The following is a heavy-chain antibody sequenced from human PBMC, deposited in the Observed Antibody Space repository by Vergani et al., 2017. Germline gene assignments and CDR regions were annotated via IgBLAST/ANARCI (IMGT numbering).Heavy chain of an antibody. CDR2: INHSGST. CDR1: GGSFSGYY. CDR3: AIASCSGGSCYRYYCYYYMDV. V-gene: IGHV4-34*01. Sequence: QVQLQQWGAGLLKPSETLSLTCAVYGGSFSGYYWSWSRQPPGTGLEWFGEINHSGSTNYNPSLKSRVTITVDTSKNQFSLKLSFLTAAATAVYYCAIASCSGGSCYRYYCYYYMDVWGKATTVTVSS. J-gene: IGHJ6*03. D-gene: IGHD2-15*01.